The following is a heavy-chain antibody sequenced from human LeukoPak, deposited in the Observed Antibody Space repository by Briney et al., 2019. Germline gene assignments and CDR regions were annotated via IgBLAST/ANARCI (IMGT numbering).Heavy chain of an antibody. D-gene: IGHD1-26*01. CDR1: GGSISSYY. J-gene: IGHJ6*03. CDR2: IYYSGST. CDR3: ASRTWGVGATRYYYMDV. Sequence: SETLSLTCTVSGGSISSYYWSWIRQPPGKGLEWIGYIYYSGSTNYNPSLKSRVTISVDTSKNQFSLKLSSVTAADTAVYYCASRTWGVGATRYYYMDVWGKGTTVTISS. V-gene: IGHV4-59*12.